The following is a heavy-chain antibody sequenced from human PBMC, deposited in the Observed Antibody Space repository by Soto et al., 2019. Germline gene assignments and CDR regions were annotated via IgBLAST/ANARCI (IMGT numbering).Heavy chain of an antibody. V-gene: IGHV3-23*01. J-gene: IGHJ4*02. CDR3: AKWRAVILSYFDY. CDR2: ITSSGSST. CDR1: GFTFGSYA. D-gene: IGHD6-25*01. Sequence: PGGSLRLSCAASGFTFGSYAMTWVRQAPGKGPEWVSIITSSGSSTDYADSVRGRFTISRDNSKNTLYLQMNSLRAEDTAVYYWAKWRAVILSYFDYWGQGTLVGASS.